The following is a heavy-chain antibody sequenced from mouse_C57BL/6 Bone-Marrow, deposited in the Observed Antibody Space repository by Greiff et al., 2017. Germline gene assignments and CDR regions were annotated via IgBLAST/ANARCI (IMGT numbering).Heavy chain of an antibody. V-gene: IGHV1-15*01. D-gene: IGHD3-3*01. Sequence: QVQLQQSGAELVRPGASVTLSCKASGYTFTDYEMHWVKQTPVHGLEWIGAIDPETGGTAYNQKFKGKAILTADKSSSTAYMELRSLTSEDSASDYCKRSGEHKLGFAYWGQGTLVTVSA. CDR3: KRSGEHKLGFAY. CDR1: GYTFTDYE. J-gene: IGHJ3*01. CDR2: IDPETGGT.